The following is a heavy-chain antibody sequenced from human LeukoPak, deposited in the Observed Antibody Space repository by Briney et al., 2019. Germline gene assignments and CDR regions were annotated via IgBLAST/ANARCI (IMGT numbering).Heavy chain of an antibody. J-gene: IGHJ4*02. CDR2: TWYDGSNK. Sequence: GGSLRLSCAASGITFNAIHWVRQAPGKGLEWVALTWYDGSNKYYADSVKGRFTISRDNSKNTLYLQMNSLRAEDTAVYYCAKGDSSGWTAFDYWGQGTLVTVSS. V-gene: IGHV3-30*02. D-gene: IGHD6-19*01. CDR1: GITFNA. CDR3: AKGDSSGWTAFDY.